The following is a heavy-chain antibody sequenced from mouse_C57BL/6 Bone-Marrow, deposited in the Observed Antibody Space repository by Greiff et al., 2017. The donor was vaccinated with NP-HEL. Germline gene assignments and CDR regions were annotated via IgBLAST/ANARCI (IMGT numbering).Heavy chain of an antibody. CDR2: INSDGGST. J-gene: IGHJ3*01. CDR1: EYEFPSHD. Sequence: EVKLMESGGGLVQPGESLKLSCESNEYEFPSHDMSWVRKTPEKRLELVAAINSDGGSTYYPDTMERRFIISRDNTKKTLYLQMSSLRSEDTALYYCARRLTGTDWFAYWGQGTLVTVSA. D-gene: IGHD4-1*01. V-gene: IGHV5-2*01. CDR3: ARRLTGTDWFAY.